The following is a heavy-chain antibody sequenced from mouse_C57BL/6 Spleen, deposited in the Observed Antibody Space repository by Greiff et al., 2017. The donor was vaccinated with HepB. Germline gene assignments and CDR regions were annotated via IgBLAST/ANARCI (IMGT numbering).Heavy chain of an antibody. CDR1: GYAFSSSW. D-gene: IGHD1-1*02. Sequence: QVQLKESGPELVKPGASVKISCKASGYAFSSSWMNWVKQRPGKGLEWIGRIYPGDGDTNYNGKFKGKATLTADKSSSTAYMQLSSLTSEDSAVYFCANMVWRAMDYWGQGTSVTVSS. CDR2: IYPGDGDT. J-gene: IGHJ4*01. CDR3: ANMVWRAMDY. V-gene: IGHV1-82*01.